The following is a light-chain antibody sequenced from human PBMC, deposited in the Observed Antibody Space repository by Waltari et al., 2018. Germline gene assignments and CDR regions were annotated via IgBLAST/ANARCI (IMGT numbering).Light chain of an antibody. CDR2: QDD. V-gene: IGLV3-1*01. CDR1: KLGDKY. CDR3: QAWDRNTAI. J-gene: IGLJ2*01. Sequence: SYELTQTPSVSVSPGQTASITCSGDKLGDKYVCWYQQKPGQSPVLVNYQDDKRPTGIPERFSGSNSENTASLTISVTQAMEEADYYCQAWDRNTAIFGGGTKLTVL.